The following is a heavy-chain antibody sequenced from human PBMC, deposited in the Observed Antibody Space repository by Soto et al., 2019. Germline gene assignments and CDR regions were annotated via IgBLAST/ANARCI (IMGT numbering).Heavy chain of an antibody. CDR3: AKELRRGMDV. CDR2: VHPNSGGT. V-gene: IGHV1-2*02. J-gene: IGHJ6*01. D-gene: IGHD4-17*01. Sequence: QVHLVQSGAEVKQPGASVKVSCKASGYTFSVYHMHWVRQAPGQGLEWMGWVHPNSGGTNYAQSFEGRVIMTRDTSMNTAYMELSRLTSDDTAVYYCAKELRRGMDVWGQGTKVTVPS. CDR1: GYTFSVYH.